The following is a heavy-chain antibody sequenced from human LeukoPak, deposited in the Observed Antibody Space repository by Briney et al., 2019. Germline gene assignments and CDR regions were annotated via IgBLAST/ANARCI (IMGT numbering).Heavy chain of an antibody. V-gene: IGHV3-7*01. D-gene: IGHD4-17*01. Sequence: GGSLRLSCAASGFTFNNYWMSWVRQVPGKGLQWVANIKQDGGAKFHVDSVKGRFTISRDNTKNSLYLRMNSLRVEDTAVYYCARGDFSDYGDYVDAFDIWGQGTMVTVSS. CDR2: IKQDGGAK. J-gene: IGHJ3*02. CDR3: ARGDFSDYGDYVDAFDI. CDR1: GFTFNNYW.